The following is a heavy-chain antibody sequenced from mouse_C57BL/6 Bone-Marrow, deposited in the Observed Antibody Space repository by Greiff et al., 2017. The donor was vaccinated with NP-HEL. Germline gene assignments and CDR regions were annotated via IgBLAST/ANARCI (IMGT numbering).Heavy chain of an antibody. CDR2: IYPRSGNT. J-gene: IGHJ3*01. CDR1: GYTFTSYG. CDR3: AGRWAFAY. V-gene: IGHV1-81*01. Sequence: QVQLQQSGAELARPGASVKLSCKASGYTFTSYGISWVKQRTGKGLEWIGEIYPRSGNTYYNEKFKGKATLTADKSSSTAYMQLSSLTSEDSAVYFCAGRWAFAYWGQGTLVTVSA. D-gene: IGHD4-1*01.